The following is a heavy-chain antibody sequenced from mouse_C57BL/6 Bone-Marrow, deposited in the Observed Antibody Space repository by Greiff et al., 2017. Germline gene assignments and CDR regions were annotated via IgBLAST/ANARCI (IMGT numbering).Heavy chain of an antibody. CDR3: ARSFYSNYVYYYAMDY. D-gene: IGHD2-5*01. CDR1: GYTFTSYW. CDR2: INPSNGGT. Sequence: QVQLQQSGTELVKPGASVKLSCKASGYTFTSYWMHWVKQRPGQGLEWIGNINPSNGGTNYNEKFKSKATLTVDKSSSTAYMQLSSLTSEDSAVYYCARSFYSNYVYYYAMDYWGQGTSVTVSS. J-gene: IGHJ4*01. V-gene: IGHV1-53*01.